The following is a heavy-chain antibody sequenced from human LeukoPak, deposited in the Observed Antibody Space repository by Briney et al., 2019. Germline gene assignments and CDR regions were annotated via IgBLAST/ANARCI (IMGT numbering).Heavy chain of an antibody. J-gene: IGHJ4*02. CDR3: ARDPYSSGWYDNHFDY. CDR2: IWYDGSNK. V-gene: IGHV3-33*01. D-gene: IGHD6-19*01. CDR1: GFTFSSYG. Sequence: GGSLRLSCAASGFTFSSYGMHWVRQAPGKGLEWVAVIWYDGSNKYYADSVKGRFTISRDNSKNTLYLQMNSLRAEDTAVYYCARDPYSSGWYDNHFDYWGQGTLVTVSS.